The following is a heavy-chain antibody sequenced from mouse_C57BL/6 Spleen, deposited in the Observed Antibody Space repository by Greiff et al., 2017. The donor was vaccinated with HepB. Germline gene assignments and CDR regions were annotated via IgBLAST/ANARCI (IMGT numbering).Heavy chain of an antibody. J-gene: IGHJ3*01. V-gene: IGHV1-50*01. CDR3: ARGDYGSPTWFAY. Sequence: QVQLQQPGAELVKPGASVKLSRKASGYTFTSYWMQWVKQRPGQGLEWIGEIDPSDSYTNYNQKFKGKATLTVDTSSSTAYMQLSSLTSEDSAVYYCARGDYGSPTWFAYWGQGTLVTVSA. CDR1: GYTFTSYW. D-gene: IGHD1-1*01. CDR2: IDPSDSYT.